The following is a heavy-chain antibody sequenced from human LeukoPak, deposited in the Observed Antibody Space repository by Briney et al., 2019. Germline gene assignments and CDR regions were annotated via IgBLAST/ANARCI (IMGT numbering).Heavy chain of an antibody. Sequence: GASVKVSCKASGYTFTSYDINWVRQATGQGLEWMGWMNPNSGNTGYAQKFQGRVTMTRNTSISTAYMELSSLRSEDTAVHYCARLQTTVTTRFLDVWGKGTTVTVSS. D-gene: IGHD4-17*01. CDR3: ARLQTTVTTRFLDV. V-gene: IGHV1-8*01. CDR2: MNPNSGNT. J-gene: IGHJ6*04. CDR1: GYTFTSYD.